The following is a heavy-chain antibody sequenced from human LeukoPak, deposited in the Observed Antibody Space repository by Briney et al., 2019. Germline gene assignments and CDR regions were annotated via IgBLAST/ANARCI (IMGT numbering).Heavy chain of an antibody. J-gene: IGHJ3*01. CDR1: GGSISRGGNY. V-gene: IGHV4-31*03. D-gene: IGHD1-7*01. CDR3: ARAESLELGD. Sequence: SQTLSLTCTVSGGSISRGGNYWSWIRQHPGKGLEWIGYIYYSGSTYYNPSLKSRVTISVDTSKNQFSLKLSSVTAADTAVYYCARAESLELGDWGQGTMVTVSS. CDR2: IYYSGST.